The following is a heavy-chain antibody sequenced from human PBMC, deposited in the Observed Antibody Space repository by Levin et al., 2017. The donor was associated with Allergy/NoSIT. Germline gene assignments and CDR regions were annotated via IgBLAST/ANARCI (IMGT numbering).Heavy chain of an antibody. Sequence: GESLKISCAASGFTFSSYWMSWVRQAPGKGLEWVANIKQDGSEKYYVDSVKGRFTISRDNAKNSLYLQMNSLRAEDTAVYYCARVGILEWFPYFDYWGQGTLVTVSS. D-gene: IGHD3-3*01. CDR3: ARVGILEWFPYFDY. V-gene: IGHV3-7*01. J-gene: IGHJ4*02. CDR2: IKQDGSEK. CDR1: GFTFSSYW.